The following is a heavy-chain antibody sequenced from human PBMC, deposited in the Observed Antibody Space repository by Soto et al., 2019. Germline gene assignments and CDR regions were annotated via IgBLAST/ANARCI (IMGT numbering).Heavy chain of an antibody. V-gene: IGHV3-9*01. CDR1: GFTFNDYA. CDR3: ARDLYAASVTMVRGVGAFDI. J-gene: IGHJ3*02. Sequence: GGSLRLSCAASGFTFNDYAMHWVRQAPGKGLEWVSGLSWNSGSIGYADSVKGRFTISRDNAKNSLYLQMNSLRAEDTAVYYCARDLYAASVTMVRGVGAFDIWGQGTMVTVSS. CDR2: LSWNSGSI. D-gene: IGHD3-10*01.